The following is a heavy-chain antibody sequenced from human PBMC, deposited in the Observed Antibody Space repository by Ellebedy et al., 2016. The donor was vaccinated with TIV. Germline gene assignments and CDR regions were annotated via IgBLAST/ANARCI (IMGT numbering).Heavy chain of an antibody. CDR2: IYYSGST. D-gene: IGHD1-26*01. V-gene: IGHV4-39*01. CDR3: ARLPRPPYSGSTY. Sequence: MPSETLSLTCTVSGGSISSSSYYWGWIRQPPGKRLEWIGSIYYSGSTYYNPSLKSRVTISVDTSKNQFSLNLSSVTAADTAVYYCARLPRPPYSGSTYWGQGFPVTVSS. J-gene: IGHJ4*02. CDR1: GGSISSSSYY.